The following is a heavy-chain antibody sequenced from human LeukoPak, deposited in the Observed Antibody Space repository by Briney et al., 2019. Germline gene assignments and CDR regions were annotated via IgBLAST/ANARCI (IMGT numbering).Heavy chain of an antibody. D-gene: IGHD3-10*01. CDR3: ARDWGFGELPHFDY. V-gene: IGHV1-2*02. CDR1: GYTFTGYY. J-gene: IGHJ4*02. CDR2: INPNSGGT. Sequence: ASVKVSCKASGYTFTGYYMHWVRQAPGQGIEWMGWINPNSGGTNYAQKLQGRVTMTRDTSISTAYMELSSLRSDDTAVYYCARDWGFGELPHFDYWGQGTLVTVSS.